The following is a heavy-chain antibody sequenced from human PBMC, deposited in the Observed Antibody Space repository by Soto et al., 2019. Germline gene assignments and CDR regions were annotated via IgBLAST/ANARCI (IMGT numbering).Heavy chain of an antibody. J-gene: IGHJ4*02. Sequence: QVQLVQSGAEVKKPGASVKVSCKASGYTFTSYYMHWVRQAPGQGLEWMGIINPSGCSTSYAQKFQGRVTMTRDTSTSTVYMELSSLRSEDTAVYYCARAPNYYDSSGYYQNDYWGQGTLVTVSS. CDR2: INPSGCST. CDR1: GYTFTSYY. D-gene: IGHD3-22*01. CDR3: ARAPNYYDSSGYYQNDY. V-gene: IGHV1-46*01.